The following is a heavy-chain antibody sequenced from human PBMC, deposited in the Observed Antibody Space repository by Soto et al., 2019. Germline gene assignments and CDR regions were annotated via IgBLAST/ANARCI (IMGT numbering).Heavy chain of an antibody. V-gene: IGHV3-66*01. Sequence: EVQLVESGGGLVQPGGSLRLSCAASGFTVSSNYMSWVRQAPGKGLEWVSVIYSDRSTYYADSVKGRFTISTDTSKNTVYLQMNSLRAEDTAVYYCASTLSSSWSPRDYWGQGTLVTVSS. CDR3: ASTLSSSWSPRDY. CDR2: IYSDRST. CDR1: GFTVSSNY. J-gene: IGHJ4*02. D-gene: IGHD6-13*01.